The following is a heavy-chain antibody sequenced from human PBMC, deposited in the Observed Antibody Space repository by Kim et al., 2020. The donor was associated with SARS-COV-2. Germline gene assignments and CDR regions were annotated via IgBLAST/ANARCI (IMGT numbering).Heavy chain of an antibody. D-gene: IGHD1-1*01. J-gene: IGHJ4*02. Sequence: GGSLRLSCAASGFTVSSNYMSWVRQAPGKGLEWVSLIFVGGGTYYADSVKGRFTISRDNSKNTLYLQMNSLRAEDTAVYYCARLTRFDNKDYWGQGTLVTVSS. V-gene: IGHV3-66*04. CDR3: ARLTRFDNKDY. CDR2: IFVGGGT. CDR1: GFTVSSNY.